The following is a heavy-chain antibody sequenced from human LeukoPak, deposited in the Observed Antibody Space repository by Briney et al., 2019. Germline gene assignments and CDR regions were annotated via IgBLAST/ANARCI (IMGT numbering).Heavy chain of an antibody. CDR3: AKGGHSSGWYHDY. Sequence: SETLSLTCTVSGGSISSGGYYWSWIRQHPGKSLEWIGYIYYSGSTNYNPSLKSRITISVDTSKNQFSLKLSSVTAADTAVYYCAKGGHSSGWYHDYWGQGTLVTVSS. CDR2: IYYSGST. D-gene: IGHD6-19*01. V-gene: IGHV4-61*08. J-gene: IGHJ4*02. CDR1: GGSISSGGYY.